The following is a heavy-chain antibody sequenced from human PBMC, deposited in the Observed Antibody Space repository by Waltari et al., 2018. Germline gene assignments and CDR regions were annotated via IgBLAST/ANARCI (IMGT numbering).Heavy chain of an antibody. CDR2: INQDRSEK. CDR3: AKYDFWTGYSFDC. Sequence: EVQLVESGGGLVQVGGSLRLSCVASGFRFSTKWMRWVRQAPGKGLEWLANINQDRSEKYSVDSVKGRFTISRDNAKNSLFLQMNSLRAEDTAVYYCAKYDFWTGYSFDCWGQGTLVTVSS. D-gene: IGHD3-3*01. V-gene: IGHV3-7*01. J-gene: IGHJ4*02. CDR1: GFRFSTKW.